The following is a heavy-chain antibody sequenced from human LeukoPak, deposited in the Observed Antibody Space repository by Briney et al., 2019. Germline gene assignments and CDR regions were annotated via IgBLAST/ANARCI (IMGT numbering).Heavy chain of an antibody. CDR2: IYYSGST. CDR3: ARGSQLWLPFDY. V-gene: IGHV4-59*01. CDR1: GGSISSYY. J-gene: IGHJ4*02. Sequence: SESLSLTCTVSGGSISSYYWSWIRQPPGKGLEWIGYIYYSGSTNYNPSLKSRVTISVDTSKNQFSLKLSSVTAADTAVYYCARGSQLWLPFDYWGQGTLVTVSS. D-gene: IGHD5-18*01.